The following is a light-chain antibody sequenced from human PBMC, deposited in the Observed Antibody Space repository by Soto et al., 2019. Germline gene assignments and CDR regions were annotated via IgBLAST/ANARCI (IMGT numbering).Light chain of an antibody. Sequence: EIVMTQSPGTLSLSPWERATFSCRASQSVSSSYIAWYQQKRGQAPRRLIYGASIRATGIPDRFSGSGSGTDFTLTISRLEPEDFALYYCQQYHTSPLTFGQGTKVDI. V-gene: IGKV3-20*01. CDR3: QQYHTSPLT. CDR2: GAS. CDR1: QSVSSSY. J-gene: IGKJ1*01.